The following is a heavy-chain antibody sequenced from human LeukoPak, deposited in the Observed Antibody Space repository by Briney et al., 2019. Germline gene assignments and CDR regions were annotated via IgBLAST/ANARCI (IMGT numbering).Heavy chain of an antibody. CDR3: ARRHPADYPFDY. Sequence: SETLSLTCTVSGGSITNYYWSWIREPPGKGLEWIGYINYSGSTNYNPSLKSRVTISVDTSKNQFSLKLSSVTAADTAVYYCARRHPADYPFDYWGQGTLVTVSS. D-gene: IGHD4-11*01. V-gene: IGHV4-59*08. J-gene: IGHJ4*02. CDR1: GGSITNYY. CDR2: INYSGST.